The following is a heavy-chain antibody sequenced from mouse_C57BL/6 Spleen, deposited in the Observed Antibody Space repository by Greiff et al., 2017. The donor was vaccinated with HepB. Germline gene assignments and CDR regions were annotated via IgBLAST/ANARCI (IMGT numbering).Heavy chain of an antibody. CDR1: GYTFTSYW. CDR3: AKSKAYAMDY. D-gene: IGHD1-3*01. Sequence: QVQLQQPGAELVKPGASVKLSCKASGYTFTSYWMQWVKQRPGQGLEWIGEIDPSDSYTNYNQKFKGKATFTVDTSSSTAYMQLSSLTSEDSAVYYCAKSKAYAMDYWGQGTSVTVSS. CDR2: IDPSDSYT. V-gene: IGHV1-50*01. J-gene: IGHJ4*01.